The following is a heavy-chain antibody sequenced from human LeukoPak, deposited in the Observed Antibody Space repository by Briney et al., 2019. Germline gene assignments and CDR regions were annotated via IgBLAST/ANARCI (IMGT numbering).Heavy chain of an antibody. CDR2: INHSGST. V-gene: IGHV4-34*01. CDR3: ARRGVIGGPTFDY. Sequence: PSXTLSLTCAVYGGSFSGYYWSWIRQPPGKGLEWIGEINHSGSTNYNPSLKSRVTISVDTSKNQFSLKLSSVTAADTAVYYCARRGVIGGPTFDYWGQGTLVTVSS. D-gene: IGHD3-16*02. CDR1: GGSFSGYY. J-gene: IGHJ4*02.